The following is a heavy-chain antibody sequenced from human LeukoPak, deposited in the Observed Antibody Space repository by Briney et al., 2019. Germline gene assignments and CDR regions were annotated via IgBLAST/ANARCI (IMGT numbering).Heavy chain of an antibody. J-gene: IGHJ3*02. V-gene: IGHV4-59*08. D-gene: IGHD3-22*01. CDR3: ARRSTYYYDSSGYYDAFGI. CDR2: IYYSGST. Sequence: PSETLSLTCTVSGGSISSYYWSWIRQPPGKGLEWIGYIYYSGSTNYNPSLKSRVTISVDTSKNQFSLKLSSVTAADTAVYYCARRSTYYYDSSGYYDAFGIWGQGTMVTVSS. CDR1: GGSISSYY.